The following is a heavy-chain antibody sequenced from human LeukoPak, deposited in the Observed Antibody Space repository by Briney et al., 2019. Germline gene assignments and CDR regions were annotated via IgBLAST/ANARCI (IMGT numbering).Heavy chain of an antibody. CDR2: ISGSGDST. D-gene: IGHD6-19*01. CDR3: AKGTGSGWYDAFDF. V-gene: IGHV3-23*01. Sequence: GGSLRLSCAASGFTFSSYAMSWVRQAPGKGLEWVSSISGSGDSTYYADSVKGRFTISRDNSKNTLYLRMNSLRADDTAVYYCAKGTGSGWYDAFDFWGQGTMVTISS. CDR1: GFTFSSYA. J-gene: IGHJ3*01.